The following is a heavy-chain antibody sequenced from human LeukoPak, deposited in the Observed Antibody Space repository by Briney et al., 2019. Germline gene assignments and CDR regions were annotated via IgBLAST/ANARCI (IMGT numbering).Heavy chain of an antibody. CDR3: ARERNYYGMDV. CDR1: GGPIRSGGYY. V-gene: IGHV4-31*03. J-gene: IGHJ6*02. CDR2: IYYSGGT. Sequence: SETLSLPFPVSGGPIRSGGYYWGWIRPPPGKGLEWIGYIYYSGGTYYNPSLKSRVTISVDTPKNQFSLKLSSVTAADTAVYYCARERNYYGMDVWGQGTTVTVSS.